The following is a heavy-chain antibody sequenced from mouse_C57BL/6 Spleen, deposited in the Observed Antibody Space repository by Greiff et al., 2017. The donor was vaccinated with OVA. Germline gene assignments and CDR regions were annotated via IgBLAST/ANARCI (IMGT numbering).Heavy chain of an antibody. CDR1: GYTFTSYW. D-gene: IGHD2-2*01. J-gene: IGHJ3*01. CDR2: IDPSDSYT. Sequence: QVQLQQPGAELVKPGASVKLSCKASGYTFTSYWMQWVKQRPGQGLEWIGEIDPSDSYTNYNQKFKGKATLTVDTSSSTAYMQLSSLTSEDSAVYYCAYGYGAYWGQGTLVTVSA. V-gene: IGHV1-50*01. CDR3: AYGYGAY.